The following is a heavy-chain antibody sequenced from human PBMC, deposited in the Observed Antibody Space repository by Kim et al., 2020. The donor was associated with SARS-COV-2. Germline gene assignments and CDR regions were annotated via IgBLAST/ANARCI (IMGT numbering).Heavy chain of an antibody. Sequence: GGSLRLSCAASGFTFSSYAMRWVRQAPGKGLEWVSAISGSGGSTYYADSVKGRFTISRDNSKNTLYLQMNSLRAEDTAVYYCAKRRGGSGSYYTLFDYWGQGTLVTVSS. CDR2: ISGSGGST. D-gene: IGHD3-10*01. J-gene: IGHJ4*02. CDR3: AKRRGGSGSYYTLFDY. V-gene: IGHV3-23*01. CDR1: GFTFSSYA.